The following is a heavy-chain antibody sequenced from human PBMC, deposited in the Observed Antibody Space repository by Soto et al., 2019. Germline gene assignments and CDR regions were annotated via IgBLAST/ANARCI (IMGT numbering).Heavy chain of an antibody. V-gene: IGHV3-7*01. J-gene: IGHJ4*02. CDR3: ASYYDILTGYPEYFDY. CDR1: GFTFSSYW. D-gene: IGHD3-9*01. CDR2: IKQDGSEK. Sequence: GGSLRLSCAASGFTFSSYWMSWVRQAPGKGLEWVANIKQDGSEKYYVDSVKGRFTISRDNAKNSLYLQMNSLRAEDTAVYYCASYYDILTGYPEYFDYWGQGTLVTVSS.